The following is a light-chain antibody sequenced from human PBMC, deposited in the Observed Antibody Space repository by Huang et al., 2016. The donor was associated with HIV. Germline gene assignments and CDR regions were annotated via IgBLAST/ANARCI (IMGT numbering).Light chain of an antibody. CDR2: AAS. CDR1: QDISNY. V-gene: IGKV1-16*01. J-gene: IGKJ2*01. CDR3: QHYKTYPLT. Sequence: DIQMTQSPSSLSASVGDSVTSTCRASQDISNYLVWLQQKPGKAPKALIYAASTLQTGVPSRFSGRGSVTDFTLTINSLQPEDFATYYCQHYKTYPLTFGQGTKLEIK.